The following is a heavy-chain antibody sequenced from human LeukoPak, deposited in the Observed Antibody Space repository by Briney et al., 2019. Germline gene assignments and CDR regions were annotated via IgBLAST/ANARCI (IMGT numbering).Heavy chain of an antibody. CDR1: GGSISSGGYY. Sequence: SETLSLTCTVSGGSISSGGYYWSWIRQHPGKGLEWIGYIYYTENTYYNPSLKSRVTISVDTSKNQFSLKLSSVTAADTAVYYCARVGRYCSSTSCYPRWFDPWGQGTLVTVSS. J-gene: IGHJ5*02. D-gene: IGHD2-2*01. CDR3: ARVGRYCSSTSCYPRWFDP. CDR2: IYYTENT. V-gene: IGHV4-31*03.